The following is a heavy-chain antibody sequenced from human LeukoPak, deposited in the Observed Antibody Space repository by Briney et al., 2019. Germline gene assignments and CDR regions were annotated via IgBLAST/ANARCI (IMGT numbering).Heavy chain of an antibody. CDR2: VDPEDGET. J-gene: IGHJ4*02. CDR1: GYTFTGYY. V-gene: IGHV1-69-2*01. D-gene: IGHD3-22*01. Sequence: ASVKVSCKASGYTFTGYYMHWVRQAPGKGLEWMGLVDPEDGETIYAEKFQGRVTITADTSTDTAYMELSSLRSEDTAVYYCARRVYYDSSGYYPLDYWGQGTLVTVSS. CDR3: ARRVYYDSSGYYPLDY.